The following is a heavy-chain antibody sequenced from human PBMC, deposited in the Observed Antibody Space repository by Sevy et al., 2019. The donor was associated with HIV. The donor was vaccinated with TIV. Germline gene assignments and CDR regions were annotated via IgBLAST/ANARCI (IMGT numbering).Heavy chain of an antibody. J-gene: IGHJ6*03. CDR1: GYTLTIYY. CDR3: ARSGYCSTARCDSSYYHMDV. CDR2: INPSGGST. D-gene: IGHD2-2*03. Sequence: ASVKVSCKASGYTLTIYYMHWMRQAPGQGLDWVGMINPSGGSTSYAQKFQGRITMTRETSTTTVYMELSSLRSEDTAVYYSARSGYCSTARCDSSYYHMDVWGIGTTVTVSS. V-gene: IGHV1-46*01.